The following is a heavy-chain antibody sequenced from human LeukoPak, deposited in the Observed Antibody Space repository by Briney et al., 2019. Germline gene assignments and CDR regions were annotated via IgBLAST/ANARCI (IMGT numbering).Heavy chain of an antibody. D-gene: IGHD2-2*01. V-gene: IGHV4-59*01. Sequence: PSETLSLTCTVSGGSISNFYGSWIRPPPGKGLEWIGYIHNSGRTNYNPSLQSRVTISVDMSKNQFSLKLISVTATDTAVYYCARVIGYCSSTSCFGYFDYWGQGTLVTVSS. CDR3: ARVIGYCSSTSCFGYFDY. J-gene: IGHJ4*02. CDR1: GGSISNFY. CDR2: IHNSGRT.